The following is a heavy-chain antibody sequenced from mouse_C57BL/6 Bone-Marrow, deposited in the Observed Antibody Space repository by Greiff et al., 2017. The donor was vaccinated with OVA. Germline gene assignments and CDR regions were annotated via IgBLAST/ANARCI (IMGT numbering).Heavy chain of an antibody. D-gene: IGHD1-1*01. J-gene: IGHJ3*01. CDR1: GFSLTSYG. Sequence: VHLVESGPGLVQPSQSLSITCTVSGFSLTSYGVHWVRQSPGKGLEWLGVIWSGGSTDYNAAFISRLSISKDNSKSQVFFKMNSLQADDTAIYYCARRGYGSSSAWFAYWGQGTLVTVSA. CDR2: IWSGGST. CDR3: ARRGYGSSSAWFAY. V-gene: IGHV2-2*01.